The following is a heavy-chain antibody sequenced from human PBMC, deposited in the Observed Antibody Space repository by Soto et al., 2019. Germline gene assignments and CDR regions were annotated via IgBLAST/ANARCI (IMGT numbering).Heavy chain of an antibody. Sequence: ASVKVSCKASGYTFTGYYMHWVRQAPGQGLEWMGWINPNSGGTNYAQKFQGWVTMTRDTSISTAYMELSRLRSDDTAVYYCARYYYDSSGSELPAGFFDYWGQGTLVTVSS. CDR1: GYTFTGYY. CDR3: ARYYYDSSGSELPAGFFDY. V-gene: IGHV1-2*04. D-gene: IGHD3-22*01. J-gene: IGHJ4*02. CDR2: INPNSGGT.